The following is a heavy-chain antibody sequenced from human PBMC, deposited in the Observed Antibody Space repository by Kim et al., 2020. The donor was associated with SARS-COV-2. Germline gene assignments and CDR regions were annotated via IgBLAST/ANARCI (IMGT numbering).Heavy chain of an antibody. V-gene: IGHV1-18*01. CDR3: ASSFASGYDPNYGMDV. CDR2: ISAYNGNT. J-gene: IGHJ6*02. CDR1: GYTFTSYG. D-gene: IGHD5-12*01. Sequence: ASVKVSCKASGYTFTSYGISWVRQAPGQGLEWMGWISAYNGNTNYAQKLQGRVTMTTDTSTSTAYMELRSLRSDDTAVYYCASSFASGYDPNYGMDVWGQGTTVTVSS.